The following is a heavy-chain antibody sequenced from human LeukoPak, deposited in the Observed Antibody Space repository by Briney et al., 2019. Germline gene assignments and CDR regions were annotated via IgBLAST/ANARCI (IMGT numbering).Heavy chain of an antibody. D-gene: IGHD3-22*01. Sequence: GGSLRLSCAASGFTFSSYAMSWVRQAPGKGLEWVSAISGSGGSTYYADSVKGRFTISRDNSKNTLYLQMNSLRAEDTAVYYCAKDFHTQWDSSGYYYGYWGQGTLVTVSS. CDR1: GFTFSSYA. CDR3: AKDFHTQWDSSGYYYGY. CDR2: ISGSGGST. J-gene: IGHJ4*02. V-gene: IGHV3-23*01.